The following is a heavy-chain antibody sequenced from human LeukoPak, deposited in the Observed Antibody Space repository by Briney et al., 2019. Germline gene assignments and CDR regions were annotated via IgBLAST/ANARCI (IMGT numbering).Heavy chain of an antibody. CDR3: ARARIPSGYDSGPYYFDY. D-gene: IGHD5-12*01. CDR1: GGSISSGGYY. CDR2: IYYSGST. V-gene: IGHV4-31*03. J-gene: IGHJ4*02. Sequence: SATLSLTCTVSGGSISSGGYYWSWIRQHPGKGLEWIGYIYYSGSTYYNPSLKSRVTISVDTSKNQFSLKLSSVTAADTAVYYCARARIPSGYDSGPYYFDYWGQGTLVTVSS.